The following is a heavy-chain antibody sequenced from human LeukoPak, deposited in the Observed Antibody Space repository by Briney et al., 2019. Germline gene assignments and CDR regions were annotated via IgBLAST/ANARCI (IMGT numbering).Heavy chain of an antibody. Sequence: SETVSLTCSVCGASMSNSFWSWIRQPAGKGLEWIGRIYSSGRTNYTPSFKSRVTLSIDTSNNQFSLKLTSVTAADTAAYYCARAPAGCGGTCSFDYWGQGTLVTVSS. CDR3: ARAPAGCGGTCSFDY. CDR1: GASMSNSF. V-gene: IGHV4-4*07. J-gene: IGHJ4*02. CDR2: IYSSGRT. D-gene: IGHD2-15*01.